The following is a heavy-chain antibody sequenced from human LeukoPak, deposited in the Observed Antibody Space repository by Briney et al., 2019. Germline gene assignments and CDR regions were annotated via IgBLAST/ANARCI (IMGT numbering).Heavy chain of an antibody. CDR1: GFIFSDYY. CDR2: ISNSDNDI. CDR3: ASGSSSVGY. Sequence: PGGSLRLSCVASGFIFSDYYMSWIRQTPGKGLEWISYISNSDNDIYYAGSVKGRFTISRDYTRNSLFLQMNSLRPDDTAVYYCASGSSSVGYWGQGTLVTVSP. J-gene: IGHJ4*02. D-gene: IGHD6-6*01. V-gene: IGHV3-11*01.